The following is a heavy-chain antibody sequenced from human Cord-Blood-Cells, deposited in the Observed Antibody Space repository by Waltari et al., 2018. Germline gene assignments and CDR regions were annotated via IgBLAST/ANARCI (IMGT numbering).Heavy chain of an antibody. D-gene: IGHD3-3*01. J-gene: IGHJ4*02. CDR1: GGSISSSSYY. Sequence: QLQLQESGPGLVKPSETLSLTCTVSGGSISSSSYYWGWIRQPPGKGLEWIGSIYYSGSTYYNPALNSRVTISVDTSKNQFSLKLSSVTAADTAVYYCARGTVPDFWSGYKYYFDYWGQGTLVTVSS. V-gene: IGHV4-39*01. CDR2: IYYSGST. CDR3: ARGTVPDFWSGYKYYFDY.